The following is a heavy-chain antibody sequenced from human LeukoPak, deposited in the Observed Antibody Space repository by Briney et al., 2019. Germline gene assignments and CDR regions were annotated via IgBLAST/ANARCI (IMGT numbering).Heavy chain of an antibody. CDR2: TKNKANSYTT. V-gene: IGHV3-72*01. CDR1: GFSFSGHY. Sequence: PGGFLRLSCAASGFSFSGHYMDWVRQAPGKGLEWVGRTKNKANSYTTEYAASVKGRFTISRDDSKNSLYLQMDSLKTEDTAVYYCTRTSYSGSFFDYWGQGTLVTVSS. CDR3: TRTSYSGSFFDY. D-gene: IGHD1-26*01. J-gene: IGHJ4*02.